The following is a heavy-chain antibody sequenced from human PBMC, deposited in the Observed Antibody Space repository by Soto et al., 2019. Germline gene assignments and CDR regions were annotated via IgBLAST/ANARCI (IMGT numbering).Heavy chain of an antibody. V-gene: IGHV1-2*02. CDR2: ISPNSGVT. CDR1: GYTFTGYY. J-gene: IGHJ4*02. D-gene: IGHD1-26*01. Sequence: ASVKVSCKASGYTFTGYYMHWVRQAPGQGLEWMGCISPNSGVTNYAQNFQDRVTMTTNTVYLQMNYLRVEDTAIYFCAKTVGATKLEDYWGQGTLVTVSS. CDR3: AKTVGATKLEDY.